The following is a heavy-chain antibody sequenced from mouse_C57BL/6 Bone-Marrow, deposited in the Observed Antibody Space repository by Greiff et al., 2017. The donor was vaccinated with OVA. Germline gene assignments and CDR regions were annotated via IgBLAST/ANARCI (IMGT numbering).Heavy chain of an antibody. CDR2: IYPGSGST. D-gene: IGHD3-1*01. CDR1: GYTFTSYW. J-gene: IGHJ3*01. Sequence: QVQLKESGAELVKPGASVKMSCKASGYTFTSYWITWVKQRPGQGLEWIGDIYPGSGSTNYNEKFKSKATLTVDTSSSTAYMQLSSLTSEDSAVYYCARSGIQAWFAYWGQGTLVTVSA. V-gene: IGHV1-55*01. CDR3: ARSGIQAWFAY.